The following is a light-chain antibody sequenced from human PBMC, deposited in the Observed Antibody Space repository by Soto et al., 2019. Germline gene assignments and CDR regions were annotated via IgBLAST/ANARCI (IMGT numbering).Light chain of an antibody. Sequence: QSVLTQPPSASGTPGQRVPISCSGSSSNIGSNTVHWYQQLPGTAPKLLIYSNNQRPSGVPDRFSGSKSGTSASLAISGLQSEDEADYYCAAWDDSLNGWVFGGGTKLIVL. CDR1: SSNIGSNT. J-gene: IGLJ3*02. CDR2: SNN. CDR3: AAWDDSLNGWV. V-gene: IGLV1-44*01.